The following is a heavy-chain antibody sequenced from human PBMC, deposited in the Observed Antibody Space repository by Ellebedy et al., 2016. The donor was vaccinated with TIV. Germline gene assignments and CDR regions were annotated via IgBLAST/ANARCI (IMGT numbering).Heavy chain of an antibody. Sequence: GESLKISXAASGFTFSNAWMSWVRQAPGKGLEWVGRIKSKTDGGTTDYAAPVKGRFTISRDDSKNTLYLQMNSLKTEDTAVYYCTTELYDDYGDYGIDYWGQGTLVTVSS. CDR3: TTELYDDYGDYGIDY. CDR1: GFTFSNAW. V-gene: IGHV3-15*01. CDR2: IKSKTDGGTT. J-gene: IGHJ4*02. D-gene: IGHD4-17*01.